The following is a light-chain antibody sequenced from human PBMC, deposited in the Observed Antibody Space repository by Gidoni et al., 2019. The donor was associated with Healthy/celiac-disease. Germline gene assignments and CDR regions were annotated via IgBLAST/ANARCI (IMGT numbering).Light chain of an antibody. V-gene: IGKV2-28*01. CDR2: LGS. J-gene: IGKJ2*02. CDR3: MQALQTPCT. CDR1: PSLLHSNGYNY. Sequence: DIVMTQSPLSLPVTPGEPASISCRSSPSLLHSNGYNYLDWYLQKPGQSPQLLIYLGSNRASGVPDRFSGRGSGTDFTLKISRVEAEDVGVYYCMQALQTPCTFGQGTKLEIK.